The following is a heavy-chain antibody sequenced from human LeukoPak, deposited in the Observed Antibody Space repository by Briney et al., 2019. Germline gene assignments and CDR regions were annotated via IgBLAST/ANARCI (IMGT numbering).Heavy chain of an antibody. CDR3: ARGLGHNWNPGFGY. CDR2: IYYSGST. CDR1: GGSISSYY. D-gene: IGHD1-20*01. V-gene: IGHV4-59*01. Sequence: PSETLSLTCTVSGGSISSYYWSWIRQPPGKGLEWIGYIYYSGSTNYNPSLKSRVTISVDTSKNQFSLKLSSVTAADTAVYYCARGLGHNWNPGFGYWGQGTLVTVSS. J-gene: IGHJ4*02.